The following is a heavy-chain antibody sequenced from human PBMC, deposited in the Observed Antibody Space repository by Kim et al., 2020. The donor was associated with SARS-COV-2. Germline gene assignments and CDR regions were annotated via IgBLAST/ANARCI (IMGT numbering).Heavy chain of an antibody. CDR1: GFTFSSYA. Sequence: GGSLRLSCAASGFTFSSYAMSWVRQAPGKGLEWVSAISGSGGSTYYADSVKGRFTISRDNSKNTLYLQMNSLRAEDTAVYYCAKDHRLLGYCSSTSCRKPSWFDPWGQGTLVTVSS. V-gene: IGHV3-23*01. J-gene: IGHJ5*02. CDR2: ISGSGGST. CDR3: AKDHRLLGYCSSTSCRKPSWFDP. D-gene: IGHD2-2*01.